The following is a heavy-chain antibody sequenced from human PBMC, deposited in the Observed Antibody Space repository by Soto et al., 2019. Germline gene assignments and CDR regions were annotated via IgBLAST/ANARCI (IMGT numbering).Heavy chain of an antibody. CDR2: MSTNSGNT. CDR1: GYTFTNYD. J-gene: IGHJ4*02. Sequence: QVQLVQSGAEVKKPGASVKVSCKASGYTFTNYDIYWVRQAAGQGLGWMGWMSTNSGNTCYVQKFQGRVTMTRSTSINTAYMELSSLRFEDTAIYFCARRGGDYEFWGQGTLVTVSS. V-gene: IGHV1-8*01. CDR3: ARRGGDYEF. D-gene: IGHD4-17*01.